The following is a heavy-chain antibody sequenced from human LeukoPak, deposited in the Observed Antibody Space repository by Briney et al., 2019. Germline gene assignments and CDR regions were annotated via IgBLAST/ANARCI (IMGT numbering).Heavy chain of an antibody. V-gene: IGHV4-34*01. J-gene: IGHJ4*02. CDR1: GGSISGYY. CDR3: ARGPANSWFGDY. Sequence: KPSETLSLTCTVSGGSISGYYWSWIRQPPGKGLEWIGEINHSGSTNYNPSLKSRVTISVDTSKNQFSLKLSSVTAADTAVYYCARGPANSWFGDYWGQGTLVTVSS. D-gene: IGHD3-10*01. CDR2: INHSGST.